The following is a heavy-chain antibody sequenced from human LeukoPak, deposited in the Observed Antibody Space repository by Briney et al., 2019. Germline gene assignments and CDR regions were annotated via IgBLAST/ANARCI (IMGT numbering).Heavy chain of an antibody. CDR2: ISWNSGSI. V-gene: IGHV3-9*01. Sequence: PGRSLRLSCAGSGFIFNNYAMHWVRQPPGKGLEWVSGISWNSGSIDYADSVKGRFTISRDNAKNSLFLQMNSLRAEDTAVYYCARDSSTYAGPPDYWGQGTLVTVSS. D-gene: IGHD2-2*01. CDR1: GFIFNNYA. J-gene: IGHJ4*02. CDR3: ARDSSTYAGPPDY.